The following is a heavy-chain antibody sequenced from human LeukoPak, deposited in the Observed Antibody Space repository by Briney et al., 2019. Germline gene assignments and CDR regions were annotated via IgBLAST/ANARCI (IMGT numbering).Heavy chain of an antibody. Sequence: GGSLRLSCAASGFTFSSYAMHWVRQAPGKGLEWVAVISYDGSNKYYADSMKGRFTISRDNSKNTLYLQMNSLRAEDTAVYYCAKDFSGYEPLVSYFDYWGQGTLVTVSS. D-gene: IGHD5-12*01. CDR3: AKDFSGYEPLVSYFDY. V-gene: IGHV3-30-3*01. CDR1: GFTFSSYA. CDR2: ISYDGSNK. J-gene: IGHJ4*02.